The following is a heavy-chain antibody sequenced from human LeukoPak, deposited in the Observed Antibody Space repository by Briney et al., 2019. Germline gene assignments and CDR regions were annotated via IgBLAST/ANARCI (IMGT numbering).Heavy chain of an antibody. CDR3: ARHLHLAYCGGDCCLFDY. CDR2: IYYSGST. V-gene: IGHV4-59*08. Sequence: SETLSLTCTVSGGSISSYYWSWIREPPGKGLEWIGYIYYSGSTNYNPSPKSRVTISVDTSKNQFSLKLSSVTAADTAVYYCARHLHLAYCGGDCCLFDYWGQGTLVTVSS. D-gene: IGHD2-21*02. J-gene: IGHJ4*02. CDR1: GGSISSYY.